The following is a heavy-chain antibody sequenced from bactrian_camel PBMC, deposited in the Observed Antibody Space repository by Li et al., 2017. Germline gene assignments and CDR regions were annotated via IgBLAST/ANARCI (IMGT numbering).Heavy chain of an antibody. J-gene: IGHJ6*01. CDR3: ATGGVVGYLFGY. CDR2: GVSDGSTT. CDR1: GFTGAFV. Sequence: HVQLVESGGDSVQPGGSLRLSCADSGFTGAFVMNWVRQAPGKGLEWVAGGVSDGSTTWYSDSVKGRFTISRDTAKDTLSLQMNSLKTEDTAVYYCATGGVVGYLFGYWGQGTQVTVS. D-gene: IGHD5*01. V-gene: IGHV3S6*01.